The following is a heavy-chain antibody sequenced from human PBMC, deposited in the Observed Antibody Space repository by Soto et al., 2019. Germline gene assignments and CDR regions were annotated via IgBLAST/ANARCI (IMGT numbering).Heavy chain of an antibody. J-gene: IGHJ4*02. CDR1: GFTFSSYG. CDR3: ARDLGAYDYGDV. V-gene: IGHV3-33*01. CDR2: IWYDGSNK. D-gene: IGHD3-16*01. Sequence: QVQLVESGGGVVQPGRSLRLSCAASGFTFSSYGMHWVRQAPGKGLEWVAVIWYDGSNKYYADCVKGRFTISRDNSKNTLYLQMNSLRAEDTAVYYCARDLGAYDYGDVWGQGTLVTVSS.